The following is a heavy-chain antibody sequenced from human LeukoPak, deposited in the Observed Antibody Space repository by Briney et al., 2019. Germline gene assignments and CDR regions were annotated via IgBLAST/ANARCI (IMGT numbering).Heavy chain of an antibody. J-gene: IGHJ6*03. D-gene: IGHD2-2*02. Sequence: GGSLRLSCAASGFTFSSYGMHWVRQAPGKGLEWVAFIRYDGSSKYYADSVKGRFTISRDNSKNTLYLQMNSLRAEDTAVYYCAKAPYCSSTSCYRPSYFYMDVWGKGTTVTVSS. V-gene: IGHV3-30*02. CDR2: IRYDGSSK. CDR1: GFTFSSYG. CDR3: AKAPYCSSTSCYRPSYFYMDV.